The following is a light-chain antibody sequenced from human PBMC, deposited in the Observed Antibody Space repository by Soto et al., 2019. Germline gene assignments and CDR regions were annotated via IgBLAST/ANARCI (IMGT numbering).Light chain of an antibody. Sequence: DIQMTQSPSSLSASVGDRVTITGRASQSISSYLNWYQQKPGKAPKLLIYAASSLQSGVPSRFSGSGSGTDFTLTISSLQPEDFATYYCQQSYSTSVTFGQGTKVDIK. CDR2: AAS. V-gene: IGKV1-39*01. J-gene: IGKJ1*01. CDR3: QQSYSTSVT. CDR1: QSISSY.